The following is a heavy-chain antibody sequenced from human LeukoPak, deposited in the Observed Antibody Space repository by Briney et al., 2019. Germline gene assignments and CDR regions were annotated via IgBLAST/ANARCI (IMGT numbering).Heavy chain of an antibody. D-gene: IGHD3-3*01. V-gene: IGHV1-69*02. J-gene: IGHJ3*02. CDR3: ARSKNRYDTSPPGAFDI. CDR2: IIPILGIA. Sequence: SVKVSCKVSGYTLTELSMHWVRQAPGQGLEWMGRIIPILGIANYAQKFQGRVTITADKSTSTAYMELSSLRSEDTAVYYCARSKNRYDTSPPGAFDIWGQGTMVTVSS. CDR1: GYTLTELS.